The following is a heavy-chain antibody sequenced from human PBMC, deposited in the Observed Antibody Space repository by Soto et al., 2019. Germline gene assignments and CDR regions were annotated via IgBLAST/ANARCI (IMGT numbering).Heavy chain of an antibody. D-gene: IGHD3-10*01. CDR2: ISGSGGST. Sequence: GGSLRLSCAASGFTFSSYAMSWDRQAPGKGLEWVSAISGSGGSTYYADSVKGRFTISRDNSKNTLYLQMNSLRAEDTAVYYCAKSEFRGQKYYGMDVWGQGTTVTVSS. J-gene: IGHJ6*02. V-gene: IGHV3-23*01. CDR3: AKSEFRGQKYYGMDV. CDR1: GFTFSSYA.